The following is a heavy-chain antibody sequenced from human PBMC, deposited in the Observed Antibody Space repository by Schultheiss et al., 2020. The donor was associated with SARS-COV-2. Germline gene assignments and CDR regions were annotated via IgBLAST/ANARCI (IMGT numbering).Heavy chain of an antibody. CDR3: ARGPIVYCSSTSCTPLWYFDL. V-gene: IGHV4-59*12. J-gene: IGHJ2*01. D-gene: IGHD2-2*01. CDR1: GGSISNYY. Sequence: SQTLSLTCTVSGGSISNYYWSWIRQPPGKGLEWIGYVYYTGSTKYNPSLKSRVTMSVDTSKNQFSLKLSSVTAADTAVYYCARGPIVYCSSTSCTPLWYFDLWGRGTLVTVSS. CDR2: VYYTGST.